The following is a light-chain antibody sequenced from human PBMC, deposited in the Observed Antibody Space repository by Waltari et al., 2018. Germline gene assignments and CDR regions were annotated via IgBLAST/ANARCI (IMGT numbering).Light chain of an antibody. J-gene: IGKJ1*01. CDR1: PPISSY. CDR2: AAS. V-gene: IGKV1-39*01. CDR3: QQSYSTPWT. Sequence: DIQLTQSPSSLSASVGDRVPITCRESPPISSYLNWYQQKPGKAPKLLIYAASSLQSGVPSRFSGSGSGTDFTLTISSLQPEDFATYYCQQSYSTPWTFGQGTKVEIK.